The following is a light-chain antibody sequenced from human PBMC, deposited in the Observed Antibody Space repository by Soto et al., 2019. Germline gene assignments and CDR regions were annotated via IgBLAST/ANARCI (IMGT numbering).Light chain of an antibody. V-gene: IGKV3-15*01. J-gene: IGKJ3*01. CDR2: GAS. CDR3: QQYNNWPRT. Sequence: EIAMTQSPATLSVSPGERATLSCRASQSVSSNLAWYQQNPGQAPRLLIYGASTRATGIPARLSGSGSGTEFTLTISSLQSEDFAVYYCQQYNNWPRTFGPGTKVDIK. CDR1: QSVSSN.